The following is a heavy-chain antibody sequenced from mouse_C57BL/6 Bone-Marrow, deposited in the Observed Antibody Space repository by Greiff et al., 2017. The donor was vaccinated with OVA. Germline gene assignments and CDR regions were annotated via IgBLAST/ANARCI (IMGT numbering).Heavy chain of an antibody. D-gene: IGHD2-4*01. J-gene: IGHJ4*01. CDR1: GYTFTDYN. Sequence: EVQLQQPGAELVKPGASVKMSCKASGYTFTDYNMDWVKQSHGKSLEWIGDINPNNGGTIYNQKFKGKATLTVDKSSSTAYMELRSLTSEDTAVYYCARWDYDYEERYYAMDYWGQGTSVTVSS. V-gene: IGHV1-18*01. CDR2: INPNNGGT. CDR3: ARWDYDYEERYYAMDY.